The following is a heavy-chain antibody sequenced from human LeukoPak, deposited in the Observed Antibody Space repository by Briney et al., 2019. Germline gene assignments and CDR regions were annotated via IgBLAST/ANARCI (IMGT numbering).Heavy chain of an antibody. D-gene: IGHD1-26*01. CDR1: GYTFTSYD. V-gene: IGHV1-8*01. CDR3: ASRAREGATDY. CDR2: MNPNSGNT. J-gene: IGHJ4*02. Sequence: ASVKVSCKASGYTFTSYDINWVRQATGQGLEWMGWMNPNSGNTGYAQKFQGRVTITADESTSTAYMELSSLRSEDTAVYYCASRAREGATDYWGQGTLVTVSS.